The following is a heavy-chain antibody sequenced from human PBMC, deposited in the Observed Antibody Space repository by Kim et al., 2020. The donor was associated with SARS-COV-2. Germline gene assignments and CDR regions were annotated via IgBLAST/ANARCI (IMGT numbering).Heavy chain of an antibody. CDR3: ARGGDASGNSRYAVDM. J-gene: IGHJ3*02. V-gene: IGHV1-69*04. D-gene: IGHD3-22*01. Sequence: SVKVSCKASGYTFSNNAISWVRQAPGQGFEWMARIIPGLGISENSQKFQGRMTITADKSTSTTYMELSSLRSEDTAIYYCARGGDASGNSRYAVDMCGEARTVTVS. CDR1: GYTFSNNA. CDR2: IIPGLGIS.